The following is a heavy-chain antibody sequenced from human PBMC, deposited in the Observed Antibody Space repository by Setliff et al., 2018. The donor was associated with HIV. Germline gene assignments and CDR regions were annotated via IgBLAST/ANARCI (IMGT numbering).Heavy chain of an antibody. Sequence: ASVKVSCKASGYTFTDYEITWVRQAPGQGLEWMGWINTNTGNPTYAQGFTGRFVFSLDTSVSTAYLQISSLKAEDTAVYYCARDSPLAFDYWGQGTLVTVSS. J-gene: IGHJ4*02. CDR1: GYTFTDYE. CDR3: ARDSPLAFDY. CDR2: INTNTGNP. V-gene: IGHV7-4-1*02. D-gene: IGHD3-16*01.